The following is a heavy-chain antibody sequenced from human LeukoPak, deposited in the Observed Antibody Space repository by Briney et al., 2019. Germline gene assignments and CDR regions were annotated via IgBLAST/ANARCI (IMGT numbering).Heavy chain of an antibody. Sequence: GGSLRLSCAASGFTFSSYSMNWVRQAPGKGLEWVSSISSSSSYIYYADSVKGRFTISRDNAKNALYLQMNSLRTEDTAFYYCAKDQTSGITGPFDSWGQGTLVTVSS. V-gene: IGHV3-21*04. CDR3: AKDQTSGITGPFDS. CDR2: ISSSSSYI. CDR1: GFTFSSYS. D-gene: IGHD6-13*01. J-gene: IGHJ5*01.